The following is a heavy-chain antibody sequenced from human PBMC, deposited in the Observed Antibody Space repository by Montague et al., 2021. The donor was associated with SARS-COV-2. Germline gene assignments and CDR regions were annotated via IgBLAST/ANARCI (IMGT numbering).Heavy chain of an antibody. CDR1: GFTFSTNL. Sequence: SLRLSCAASGFTFSTNLLSWVRQAPGKGLEWLAHITQDGSAKFSVDSVKGRFTLSTDNAKNSVYLQMDGLRPEDTAVYYCARDFFYYMDVWGKGTTVTVSS. CDR2: ITQDGSAK. J-gene: IGHJ6*03. CDR3: ARDFFYYMDV. V-gene: IGHV3-7*01. D-gene: IGHD2/OR15-2a*01.